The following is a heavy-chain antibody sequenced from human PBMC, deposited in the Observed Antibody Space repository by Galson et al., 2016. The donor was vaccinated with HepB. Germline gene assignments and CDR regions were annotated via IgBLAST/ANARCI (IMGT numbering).Heavy chain of an antibody. D-gene: IGHD3-10*01. CDR1: GFTFDGYG. CDR2: ISWNSGST. CDR3: AKGRGFYYYSMDV. Sequence: SLRLSCAASGFTFDGYGMHWVRQAPGKGLEWVSGISWNSGSTGYADSVKGRFTISRDNAKNSLYLQMNSLRSDDTALYYCAKGRGFYYYSMDVRGQGTTVTVSS. V-gene: IGHV3-9*01. J-gene: IGHJ6*02.